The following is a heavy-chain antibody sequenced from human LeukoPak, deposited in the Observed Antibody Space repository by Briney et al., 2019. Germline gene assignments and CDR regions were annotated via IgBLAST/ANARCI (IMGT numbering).Heavy chain of an antibody. CDR3: AKDGPERIFEY. V-gene: IGHV3-64*01. J-gene: IGHJ4*02. D-gene: IGHD1-14*01. CDR2: ISSDGGST. CDR1: GFTFSSYA. Sequence: GGSLRLSCAASGFTFSSYAMHWVRQAPGKGLEYVSAISSDGGSTYYANSVKGRFTISRDNSKNTLYLQMNSLRPEDTAVYYCAKDGPERIFEYWGQGTPVTVSA.